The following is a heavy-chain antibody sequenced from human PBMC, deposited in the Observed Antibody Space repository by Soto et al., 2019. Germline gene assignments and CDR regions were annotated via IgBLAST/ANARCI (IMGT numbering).Heavy chain of an antibody. J-gene: IGHJ6*02. CDR2: VYYSGST. V-gene: IGHV4-39*01. CDR1: GGSVTLTSYY. Sequence: PSETLSLTCSVSGGSVTLTSYYWGWIRQPPGKGLEWIGNVYYSGSTNYNPSLKSRVTISVDTSKNQFSLSLKSVTAADPAVYYCASDYSGYSADPGYYGVEVWGQGTTVTVSS. D-gene: IGHD3-22*01. CDR3: ASDYSGYSADPGYYGVEV.